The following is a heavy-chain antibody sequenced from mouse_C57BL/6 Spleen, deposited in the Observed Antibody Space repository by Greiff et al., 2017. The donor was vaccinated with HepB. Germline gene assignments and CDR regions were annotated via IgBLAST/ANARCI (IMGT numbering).Heavy chain of an antibody. J-gene: IGHJ3*01. CDR3: ARVVGYSFAY. Sequence: VQLKESGPGLVKPSQSLSLTCSVTGYSITSGYYWNWIRQFPGNKLEWMGYISYDGSNNYNPSLKNRISITRDTSKNQFFLKLNSVTTEDTATYYCARVVGYSFAYWGQGTLVTVSA. CDR1: GYSITSGYY. V-gene: IGHV3-6*01. D-gene: IGHD2-3*01. CDR2: ISYDGSN.